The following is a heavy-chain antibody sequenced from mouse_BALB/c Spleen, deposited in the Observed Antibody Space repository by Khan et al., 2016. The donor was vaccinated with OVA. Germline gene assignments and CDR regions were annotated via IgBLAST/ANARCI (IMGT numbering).Heavy chain of an antibody. V-gene: IGHV3-2*02. CDR2: ISYSGNT. D-gene: IGHD2-4*01. J-gene: IGHJ3*01. Sequence: EVELVESGPGLVKPSQSLSLTCPVTGYSITSEYTWNWIRQFPGNKLAWMGFISYSGNTRYNPSLKSRISITRDTSKNQFFLQLNSVTSEDTATYYCARKDYYDYDPFPYWGQGTLVTVSA. CDR3: ARKDYYDYDPFPY. CDR1: GYSITSEYT.